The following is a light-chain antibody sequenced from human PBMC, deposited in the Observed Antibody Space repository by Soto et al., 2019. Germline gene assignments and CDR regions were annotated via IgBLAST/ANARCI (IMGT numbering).Light chain of an antibody. Sequence: QSVLTQPASVSGSPGQSITISCTGTSSDIGGYNYVSWYQHYPGRAPQLIIYGVTNRPSGVSNSISGSKSDNTASLTISGFQAEDEADYYCSSYTSTSPLAVFGPGTKVTVL. J-gene: IGLJ1*01. CDR1: SSDIGGYNY. V-gene: IGLV2-14*03. CDR2: GVT. CDR3: SSYTSTSPLAV.